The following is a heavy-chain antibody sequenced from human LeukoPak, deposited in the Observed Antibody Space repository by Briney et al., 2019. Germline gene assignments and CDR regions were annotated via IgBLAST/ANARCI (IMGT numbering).Heavy chain of an antibody. CDR1: GGSISSYY. D-gene: IGHD2-15*01. CDR3: ARFSCSGGSCYPRGIDY. J-gene: IGHJ4*02. Sequence: PSETLSLTCTVSGGSISSYYWSWIRQPPGKGPEWIGYIHYSGSTNYNPSLKSRVTISVDTSKNQFSLKLSSVTAADTAVYYCARFSCSGGSCYPRGIDYWGQGTLGTVSS. CDR2: IHYSGST. V-gene: IGHV4-59*01.